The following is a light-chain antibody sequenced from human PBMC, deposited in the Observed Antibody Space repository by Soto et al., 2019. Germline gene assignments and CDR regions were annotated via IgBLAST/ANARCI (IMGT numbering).Light chain of an antibody. CDR3: QQYHNWWT. Sequence: EIVMTQSPATLSVSPGERATFSCRASQSVSSNLAWYQQKPGQAPRLLIYGASIRATGIPARFSGSGSGTEFTLTISTLQSEDFAVYYCQQYHNWWTFGQGTKVDI. V-gene: IGKV3-15*01. CDR1: QSVSSN. CDR2: GAS. J-gene: IGKJ1*01.